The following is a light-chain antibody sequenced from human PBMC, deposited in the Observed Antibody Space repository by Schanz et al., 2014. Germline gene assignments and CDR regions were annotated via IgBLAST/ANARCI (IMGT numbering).Light chain of an antibody. J-gene: IGLJ3*02. CDR1: SSDVGGYNY. CDR3: CSYAGSYTRV. V-gene: IGLV2-11*01. CDR2: DVS. Sequence: QSVLTQPPSASGSPGQSVTISCTGTSSDVGGYNYVSWYQQYPGKAPKLMIYDVSKRPSGVPDRFSGSKSGNTASLTISGLQAEDEADYYCCSYAGSYTRVFGGGTKLTVL.